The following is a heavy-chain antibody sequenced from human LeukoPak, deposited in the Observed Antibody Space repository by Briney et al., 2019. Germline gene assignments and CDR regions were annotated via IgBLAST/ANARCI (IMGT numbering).Heavy chain of an antibody. CDR1: GGSISSYY. Sequence: SETLSLTCTVPGGSISSYYWSWIRQPPGKGLEWIGYIYYSGSTNYNPSLKSRVTISVDTSKNQFSLKLSSVTAADTAVHYCARDPGYSYGYSYFDYWGQGTLVTVSS. CDR2: IYYSGST. J-gene: IGHJ4*02. V-gene: IGHV4-59*01. CDR3: ARDPGYSYGYSYFDY. D-gene: IGHD5-18*01.